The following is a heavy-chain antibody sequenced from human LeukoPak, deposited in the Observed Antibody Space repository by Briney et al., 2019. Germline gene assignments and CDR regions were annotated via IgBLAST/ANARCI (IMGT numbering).Heavy chain of an antibody. Sequence: SETLSLTCTVSGGSISSSSYYWGWIRQPPGKGLEWIGSIYYSGSTYYNPSLKSRVTISVDTSKNQFSLKLSSVTAADTAVYYCARVEYSSGWSLNYYYYGMDVWGQGTPVTVSS. D-gene: IGHD6-19*01. CDR3: ARVEYSSGWSLNYYYYGMDV. CDR2: IYYSGST. V-gene: IGHV4-39*01. J-gene: IGHJ6*02. CDR1: GGSISSSSYY.